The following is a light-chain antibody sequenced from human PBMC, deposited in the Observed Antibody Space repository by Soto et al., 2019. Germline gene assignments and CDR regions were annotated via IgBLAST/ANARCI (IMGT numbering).Light chain of an antibody. CDR2: DAS. V-gene: IGKV3-11*01. Sequence: EIVLTQSPPTLSLSPGERATLSCRASQSVISCVALYQQKPGQAPRLLIYDASNRATGIPARFSGSGSGTDCTLTVSSLEPEDFAFYYCQQRSNWPLWTFGQGTKVEIK. J-gene: IGKJ1*01. CDR1: QSVISC. CDR3: QQRSNWPLWT.